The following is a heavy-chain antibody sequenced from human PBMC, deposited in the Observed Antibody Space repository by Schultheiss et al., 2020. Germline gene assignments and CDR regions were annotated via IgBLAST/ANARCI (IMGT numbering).Heavy chain of an antibody. J-gene: IGHJ6*02. CDR3: ARDKGSDYDFWSGTYGMDV. Sequence: GGSLRLSCAASGFTFSSYAMSWVRQAPGKGLEWVSAISGSGGSTYYADSVKGRFTISRDNAKNSLYLQMNSLRAEDTAVYSCARDKGSDYDFWSGTYGMDVWGQGTTVTVSS. CDR2: ISGSGGST. CDR1: GFTFSSYA. V-gene: IGHV3-23*01. D-gene: IGHD3-3*01.